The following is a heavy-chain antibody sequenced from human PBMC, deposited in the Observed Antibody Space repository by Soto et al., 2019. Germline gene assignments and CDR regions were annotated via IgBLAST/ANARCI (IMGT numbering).Heavy chain of an antibody. D-gene: IGHD5-12*01. CDR2: INSDGTTT. CDR3: VRHLSSTNWFDP. CDR1: GLNFVGYC. V-gene: IGHV3-74*01. Sequence: GFKRHCNAAAGLNFVGYCMHWIRKTPGKGLVWVSHINSDGTTTTYADSVKGRFTISRDNAKNTLYLQMNSLRVEDTDVYYCVRHLSSTNWFDPWGQGTLVTVSS. J-gene: IGHJ5*02.